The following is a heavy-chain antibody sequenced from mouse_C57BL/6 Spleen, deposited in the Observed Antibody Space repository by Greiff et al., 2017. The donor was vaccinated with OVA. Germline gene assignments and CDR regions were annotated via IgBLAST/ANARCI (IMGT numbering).Heavy chain of an antibody. CDR1: GYTFTSYW. V-gene: IGHV1-55*01. CDR2: IYPGSGST. CDR3: AIDSNYEDYYAMDY. D-gene: IGHD2-5*01. J-gene: IGHJ4*01. Sequence: QVQLQQPGAELVKPGASVKMSCKASGYTFTSYWITWVKQRPGQGLEWIGDIYPGSGSTNYNEKFKSKATLTVDTSSSTAYMQLSSLTSEDAAVYDCAIDSNYEDYYAMDYWGQGTSVTVSS.